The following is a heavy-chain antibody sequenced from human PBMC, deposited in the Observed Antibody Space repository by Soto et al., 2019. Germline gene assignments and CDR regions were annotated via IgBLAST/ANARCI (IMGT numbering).Heavy chain of an antibody. Sequence: EVQLVESGGGLVKPGGSLRLSCAASGFTFSSYSMNWVRQAPGKGLEWVSSISSSSSYIYYADSVKGRFTISRDNAKNSLYLQMNSLRAEDTAVYYCVREGGNSDAFDIWGQGTMVTVSS. V-gene: IGHV3-21*01. D-gene: IGHD2-21*02. CDR2: ISSSSSYI. CDR1: GFTFSSYS. CDR3: VREGGNSDAFDI. J-gene: IGHJ3*02.